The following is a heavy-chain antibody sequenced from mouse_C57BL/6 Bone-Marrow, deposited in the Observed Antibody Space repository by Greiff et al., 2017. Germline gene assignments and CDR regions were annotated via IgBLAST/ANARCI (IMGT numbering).Heavy chain of an antibody. V-gene: IGHV5-6*01. CDR1: GFTFSSYG. CDR3: ARLGYYGSSYFDY. Sequence: EVKVVESGGDLVKPGGSLKLSCAASGFTFSSYGMSWVRQTPDKGLEWVATISSGGSYTYYPDSVKGRFTISRDNAKNTLYLQMSSLKSEDTAMYYCARLGYYGSSYFDYWGQGTTLTVSS. D-gene: IGHD1-1*01. CDR2: ISSGGSYT. J-gene: IGHJ2*01.